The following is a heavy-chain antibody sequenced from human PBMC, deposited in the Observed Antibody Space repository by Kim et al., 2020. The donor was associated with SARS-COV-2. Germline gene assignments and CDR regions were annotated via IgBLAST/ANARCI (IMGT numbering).Heavy chain of an antibody. V-gene: IGHV3-11*06. D-gene: IGHD2-21*01. J-gene: IGHJ6*02. Sequence: RFTISRDNAKNSLYLQMNSLRAEDTAVYYCARDYERTNRWGISARYGMDVWGQGTTVTVSS. CDR3: ARDYERTNRWGISARYGMDV.